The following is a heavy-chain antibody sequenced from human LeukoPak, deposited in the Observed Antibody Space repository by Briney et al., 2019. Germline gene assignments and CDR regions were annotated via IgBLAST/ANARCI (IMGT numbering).Heavy chain of an antibody. Sequence: GGSLRLSCAASGFTFSNYRMNWVRQAPGKGPVWVSRIDGPGSSTNYADSVKGRFTISRDNAKNTLYLQMNSLRAEDTAVYYCARSRSFGNYNWFDPWGQGTLVTVSS. CDR1: GFTFSNYR. CDR2: IDGPGSST. D-gene: IGHD3-10*01. J-gene: IGHJ5*02. V-gene: IGHV3-74*01. CDR3: ARSRSFGNYNWFDP.